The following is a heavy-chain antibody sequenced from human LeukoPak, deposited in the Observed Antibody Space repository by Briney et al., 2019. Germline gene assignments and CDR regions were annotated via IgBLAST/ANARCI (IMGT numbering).Heavy chain of an antibody. Sequence: ASVKVSRKASGYTFSRNDINWFRQASGQGLEWMGWMSPSRDNTGYAQKFQGRVAMTRDISTSTAYMDLSSLIFEDTAVYYCARGIDQGVDYWGQGTLVTVSS. CDR2: MSPSRDNT. J-gene: IGHJ4*02. V-gene: IGHV1-8*01. CDR3: ARGIDQGVDY. CDR1: GYTFSRND. D-gene: IGHD2-2*01.